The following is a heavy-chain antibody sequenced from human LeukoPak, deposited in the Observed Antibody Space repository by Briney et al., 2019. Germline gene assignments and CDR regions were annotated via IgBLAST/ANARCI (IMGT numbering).Heavy chain of an antibody. CDR2: IIPIFGTA. J-gene: IGHJ4*02. D-gene: IGHD4-17*01. Sequence: ASVKVSCKASGGTFSSYAISWVRQAPVQGLEWMGGIIPIFGTANYAQKFQGRVTITADESTSTAYMELSSLRSEDTAVYYCARHYGDYDYFDYWGQGTLVTVSS. CDR1: GGTFSSYA. CDR3: ARHYGDYDYFDY. V-gene: IGHV1-69*13.